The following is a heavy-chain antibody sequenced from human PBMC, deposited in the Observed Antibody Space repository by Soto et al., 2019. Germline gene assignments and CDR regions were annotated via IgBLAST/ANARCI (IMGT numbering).Heavy chain of an antibody. CDR3: PRDSLGGGWFDP. CDR1: GGTFSSYA. J-gene: IGHJ5*02. Sequence: QVQLVQSGAEVKKPGSSVKVSCKASGGTFSSYAISWVRQAPGQGLEWMGGIIPIFGTANYAQKFQGRVTITADESTSTAYMELRRLRSEDTAVYYCPRDSLGGGWFDPWGQGTLVTVSS. D-gene: IGHD2-15*01. CDR2: IIPIFGTA. V-gene: IGHV1-69*01.